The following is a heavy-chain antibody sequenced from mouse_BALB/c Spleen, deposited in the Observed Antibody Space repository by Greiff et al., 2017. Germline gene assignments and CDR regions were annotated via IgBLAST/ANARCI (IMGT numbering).Heavy chain of an antibody. J-gene: IGHJ1*01. D-gene: IGHD1-1*01. CDR1: GFNIKDYY. V-gene: IGHV14-4*02. CDR2: IDPENGDS. CDR3: TPCYGSSDWYFDV. Sequence: VQLQQSGAELVRSGASVKLSCTASGFNIKDYYMHWVKQRPEQGLEWIGWIDPENGDSEYAPKFQGKATMTADTSSTTAYLQLSSLTSEDTAVYYCTPCYGSSDWYFDVWGAGTTVTVSS.